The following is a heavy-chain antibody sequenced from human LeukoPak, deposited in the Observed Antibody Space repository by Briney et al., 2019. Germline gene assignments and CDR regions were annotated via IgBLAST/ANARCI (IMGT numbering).Heavy chain of an antibody. CDR3: ATWYYYDSSDYYLADY. D-gene: IGHD3-22*01. CDR1: GGTFSSYA. CDR2: IIPIFGTA. J-gene: IGHJ4*02. Sequence: ASVKVSCKASGGTFSSYAISWVRQAPGQGLEWMGGIIPIFGTANYAQKFQGRVTITADKSTSTAYMELSRLRSEDTAVYYCATWYYYDSSDYYLADYRGQGTLVTVSS. V-gene: IGHV1-69*06.